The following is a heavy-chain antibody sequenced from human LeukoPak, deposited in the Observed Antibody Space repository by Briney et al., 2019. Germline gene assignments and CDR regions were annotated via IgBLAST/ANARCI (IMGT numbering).Heavy chain of an antibody. J-gene: IGHJ4*02. D-gene: IGHD4-17*01. V-gene: IGHV1-24*01. Sequence: GASVKVSCKISGYTLTEVSVHWVRQAPGKGLEWMGGFDPADGEPIYAQKFQGRVTMSEDTSTDTAYMDLSSLRSEDTAVYYCATEVVGYGDVHYFDSWGQGTLVTVSS. CDR1: GYTLTEVS. CDR2: FDPADGEP. CDR3: ATEVVGYGDVHYFDS.